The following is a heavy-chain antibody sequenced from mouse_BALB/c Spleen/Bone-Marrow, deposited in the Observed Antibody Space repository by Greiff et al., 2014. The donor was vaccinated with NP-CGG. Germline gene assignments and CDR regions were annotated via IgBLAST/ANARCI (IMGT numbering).Heavy chain of an antibody. Sequence: EVQLQQSGPELVKPGASVKISCKASGYSFTGYFMNWVMQSHGKSLEWIGRINPYNGDTFYNQKFKGKATLTGDKSSSTAHMELRSLASEDSAVYYCARPGDYDGFAYWGQGTLVTVSA. CDR2: INPYNGDT. CDR3: ARPGDYDGFAY. V-gene: IGHV1-20*02. J-gene: IGHJ3*01. CDR1: GYSFTGYF. D-gene: IGHD2-4*01.